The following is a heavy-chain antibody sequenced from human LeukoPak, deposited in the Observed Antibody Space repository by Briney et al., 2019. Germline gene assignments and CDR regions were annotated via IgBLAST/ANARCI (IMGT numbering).Heavy chain of an antibody. V-gene: IGHV1-18*01. CDR1: GYTFTSYG. D-gene: IGHD2-15*01. J-gene: IGHJ5*02. CDR3: ARGGVVAATRNNWFDP. CDR2: ISSYNGNT. Sequence: ASVKVSCKASGYTFTSYGISWVRQAPGQGLEWMGWISSYNGNTNYAQKLQGRVTMTTDTSTSTAYMELRSLRSDDTAVYYCARGGVVAATRNNWFDPWGQGTLVTVSS.